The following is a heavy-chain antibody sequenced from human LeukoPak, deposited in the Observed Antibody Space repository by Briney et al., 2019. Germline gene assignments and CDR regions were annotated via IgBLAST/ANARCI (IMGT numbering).Heavy chain of an antibody. D-gene: IGHD6-13*01. CDR2: MKYYGSEK. J-gene: IGHJ4*02. V-gene: IGHV3-7*01. CDR1: GFTFSSYW. Sequence: PGGSLRLSCAASGFTFSSYWMSWVRQAPGKGLEWVANMKYYGSEKYYVDSVKGRFTIYRDNAKNSLYLQMNSLRAEDTAVYYCARDIEAAGLFLDYWGQGTLVTVS. CDR3: ARDIEAAGLFLDY.